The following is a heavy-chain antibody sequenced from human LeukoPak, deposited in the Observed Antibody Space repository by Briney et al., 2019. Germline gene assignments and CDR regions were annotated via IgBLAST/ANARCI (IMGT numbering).Heavy chain of an antibody. CDR3: ARVRLLVGALDTFDI. CDR2: ISGSGGST. J-gene: IGHJ3*02. Sequence: GGSLRLSCAASGFTFSSYAMSWVRQAPGKGLEWVSAISGSGGSTYYADSVKGRFTISRDNSKNTLYLQMNSLRAEDTAVYYCARVRLLVGALDTFDIWGQGTMVTVSS. D-gene: IGHD1-26*01. CDR1: GFTFSSYA. V-gene: IGHV3-23*01.